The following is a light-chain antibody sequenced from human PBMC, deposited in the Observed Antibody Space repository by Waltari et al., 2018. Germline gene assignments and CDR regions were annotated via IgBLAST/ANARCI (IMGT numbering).Light chain of an antibody. CDR2: DVN. V-gene: IGLV2-23*02. J-gene: IGLJ2*01. CDR1: SSDVDGHNS. Sequence: QSALTQPASVSGSPGQSITISCTGISSDVDGHNSVSWYQQNPGEAPQLMIFDVNKRPSGVSNRFSGSKSDNTASLTISGLQTEDEADYYCCSYAGSSTFDVVFGGGTKLTVL. CDR3: CSYAGSSTFDVV.